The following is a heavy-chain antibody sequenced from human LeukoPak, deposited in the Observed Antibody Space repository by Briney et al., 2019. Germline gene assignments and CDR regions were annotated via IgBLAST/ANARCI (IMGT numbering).Heavy chain of an antibody. CDR3: ARISFHCSGGSCYLPGDYYYYYMDV. D-gene: IGHD2-15*01. CDR2: INPDSGGT. Sequence: ASVKVSCKASGYTFTGYYIHWVRQAPGQGLEWMGWINPDSGGTNYAQKFQGRVTMTWNTSISTAYMELSSLRSEDTAVYYCARISFHCSGGSCYLPGDYYYYYMDVWGKGTTVTVSS. V-gene: IGHV1-2*02. CDR1: GYTFTGYY. J-gene: IGHJ6*03.